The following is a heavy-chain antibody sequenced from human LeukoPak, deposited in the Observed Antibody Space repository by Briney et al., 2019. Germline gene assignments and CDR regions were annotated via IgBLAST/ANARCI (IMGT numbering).Heavy chain of an antibody. Sequence: GGSLRLSCAASGFTFGNSWVHWVRQPPGKGLEWVAVISYDGSNKYYADSVKGRFTISRDNSKNTLYLQMNSLRAEDTAVYYCARDEQLFDYWGQGTLVTVSS. CDR1: GFTFGNSW. CDR3: ARDEQLFDY. J-gene: IGHJ4*02. CDR2: ISYDGSNK. V-gene: IGHV3-30*19. D-gene: IGHD6-13*01.